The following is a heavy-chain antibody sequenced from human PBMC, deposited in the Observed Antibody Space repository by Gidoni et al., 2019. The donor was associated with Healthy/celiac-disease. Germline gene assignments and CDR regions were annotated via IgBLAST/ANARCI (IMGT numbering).Heavy chain of an antibody. CDR3: ARGWGRYSGYETYYYYGMDV. CDR1: RGTFSSYA. V-gene: IGHV1-69*01. D-gene: IGHD5-12*01. J-gene: IGHJ6*02. CDR2: IIPIFGTA. Sequence: QVQLVQSGAEVKKPGSSVKVSCKASRGTFSSYAISWARQAPGQGLEWMGGIIPIFGTANYAQKFQGRVTITADESTSTAYMELSSLRSEDTAVYYCARGWGRYSGYETYYYYGMDVWGQGTTVTVSS.